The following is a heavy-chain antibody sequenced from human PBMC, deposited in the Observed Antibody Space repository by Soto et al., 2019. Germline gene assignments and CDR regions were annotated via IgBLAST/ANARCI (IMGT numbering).Heavy chain of an antibody. CDR2: INHSGST. CDR3: ARGFPFWTKYSFDY. Sequence: QVQLQQWGAGLLKPSETLSLTCAVYGGSFSGYYWSWIRQPPGKGLEWIGEINHSGSTNYNPSLKSRVTTSVDTSKNQPSLTLSSGTAADTAVYYCARGFPFWTKYSFDYWGQGTLVTVSS. D-gene: IGHD3-3*01. V-gene: IGHV4-34*01. J-gene: IGHJ4*02. CDR1: GGSFSGYY.